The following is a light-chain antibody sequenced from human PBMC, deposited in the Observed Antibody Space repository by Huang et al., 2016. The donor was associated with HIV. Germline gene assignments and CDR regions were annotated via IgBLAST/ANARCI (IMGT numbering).Light chain of an antibody. CDR3: QQYDNLPLT. CDR2: DAS. J-gene: IGKJ5*01. V-gene: IGKV1-33*01. CDR1: LDISKF. Sequence: DIQMTQSPSSLSASVGDRVTITCQASLDISKFLNWYQQKPGKAPKVLIHDASNLERGVPSRFSGSRSGTHFTLTISSLQPEDIATYYCQQYDNLPLTFGQGTRLEMK.